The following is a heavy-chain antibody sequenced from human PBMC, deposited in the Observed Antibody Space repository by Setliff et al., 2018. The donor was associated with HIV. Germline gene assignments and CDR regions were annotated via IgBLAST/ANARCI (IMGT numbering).Heavy chain of an antibody. Sequence: ASVKVSCKASGYTFTNYAMHWVRQAPGQRLEWMGWINAGNGNTKYSQKFQGRVTITRDTSASTAYMELSSLRSEDTAVYYCARGRRITMIVVARWDAFDIWGQGTMVTVS. D-gene: IGHD3-22*01. V-gene: IGHV1-3*01. CDR1: GYTFTNYA. CDR3: ARGRRITMIVVARWDAFDI. CDR2: INAGNGNT. J-gene: IGHJ3*02.